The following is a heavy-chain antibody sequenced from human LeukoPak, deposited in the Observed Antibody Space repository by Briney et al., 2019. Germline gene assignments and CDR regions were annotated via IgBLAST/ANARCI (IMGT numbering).Heavy chain of an antibody. Sequence: SETLSLTCAVYGGSFSGYYWSWIRQPPGKGLEWIGEINHSGSTNYNPSLKSRVTISVDTSKNQFSLKLSSVTAADTAVYYCAREVTRSPIVVVTKHRGLFDYWGQGTLVTVSS. D-gene: IGHD3-22*01. CDR3: AREVTRSPIVVVTKHRGLFDY. V-gene: IGHV4-34*01. J-gene: IGHJ4*02. CDR1: GGSFSGYY. CDR2: INHSGST.